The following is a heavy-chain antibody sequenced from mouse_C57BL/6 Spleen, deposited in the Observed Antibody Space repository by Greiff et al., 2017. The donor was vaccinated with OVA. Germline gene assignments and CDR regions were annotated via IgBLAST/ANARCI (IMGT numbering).Heavy chain of an antibody. CDR2: IYPSDSET. V-gene: IGHV1-61*01. CDR3: AREGPNYYGSSSAWFAY. J-gene: IGHJ3*01. CDR1: GYTFTSYW. D-gene: IGHD1-1*01. Sequence: QVQLQQPGAELVRPGSSVKLSCKASGYTFTSYWMDWVKQRPGQGLEWIGNIYPSDSETHYNQKFKDKATLTVDKSSSTAYMQLSSLTSEDSAVYYCAREGPNYYGSSSAWFAYWGQGTLVTVSA.